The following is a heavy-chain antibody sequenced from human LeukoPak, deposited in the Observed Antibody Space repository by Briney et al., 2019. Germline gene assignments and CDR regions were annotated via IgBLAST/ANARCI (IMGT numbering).Heavy chain of an antibody. J-gene: IGHJ6*04. D-gene: IGHD3-10*02. CDR1: GFSFSVYW. CDR3: AELGITMIGGV. Sequence: AGGSLGLSCAVSGFSFSVYWMHWVRQAPGKGPVWVSRIKTDGSITDYADSVKGRFTISRDNAKNSLYLQMNSLRAEDTAVYYCAELGITMIGGVWGKGTTVTISS. CDR2: IKTDGSIT. V-gene: IGHV3-74*01.